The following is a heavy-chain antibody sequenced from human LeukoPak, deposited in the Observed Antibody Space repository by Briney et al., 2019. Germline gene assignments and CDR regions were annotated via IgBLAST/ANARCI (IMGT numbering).Heavy chain of an antibody. D-gene: IGHD2-21*02. J-gene: IGHJ4*02. CDR3: ARVTYCGGDCSRPHSRYYFDY. CDR1: GGSISSSSYY. CDR2: IYYSGST. Sequence: SETLSLTCTVPGGSISSSSYYWGWIRQPPGKGLEWIGSIYYSGSTYYNPSLKSRVTISVDTSKNQFSLKLSSVTAADTAVYYCARVTYCGGDCSRPHSRYYFDYWGQGTLDTVSS. V-gene: IGHV4-39*07.